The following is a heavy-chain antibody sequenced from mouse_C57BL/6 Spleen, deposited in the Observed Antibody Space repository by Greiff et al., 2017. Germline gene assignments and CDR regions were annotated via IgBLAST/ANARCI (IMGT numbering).Heavy chain of an antibody. V-gene: IGHV1-81*01. D-gene: IGHD1-1*01. CDR3: ARPPYGSSYDGYAMDY. Sequence: QVQLQQSGAELARPGASVKLSCKASGYTFTSYGISWVKQRTGQGLEWIGEIYPRSGNTYYNEKFKGKATLTADKSSSTAYMELRSLTSEDSAVYFCARPPYGSSYDGYAMDYWGQGTSVTVSS. CDR2: IYPRSGNT. CDR1: GYTFTSYG. J-gene: IGHJ4*01.